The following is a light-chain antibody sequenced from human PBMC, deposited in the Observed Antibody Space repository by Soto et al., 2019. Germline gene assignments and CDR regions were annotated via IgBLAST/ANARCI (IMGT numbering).Light chain of an antibody. CDR1: QSFTNSF. CDR2: GTS. Sequence: EIVLTQSPDTLSLSPGETAALSCRASQSFTNSFLAWYQQRTGQPPRLLVYGTSNRAVGIPDRCSGSGSGPDFTLTISGLEPEDFAVYYCQQYGDSPTFGPGTKVEVK. J-gene: IGKJ1*01. V-gene: IGKV3-20*01. CDR3: QQYGDSPT.